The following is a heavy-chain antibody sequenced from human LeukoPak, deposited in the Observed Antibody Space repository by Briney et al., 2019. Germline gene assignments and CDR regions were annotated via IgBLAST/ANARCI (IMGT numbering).Heavy chain of an antibody. CDR3: ARDHYDSSDCPYAGDYYGLDV. Sequence: SETLSLTCAVYGGSFSGYYWSWIRQPPGKGLEWIGEINHSGSTNYNPSLKSRVTISVDTSKNQFSLKLSSVTAADTAVYYCARDHYDSSDCPYAGDYYGLDVWGQGTTVTVSS. D-gene: IGHD3-22*01. J-gene: IGHJ6*02. CDR1: GGSFSGYY. V-gene: IGHV4-34*01. CDR2: INHSGST.